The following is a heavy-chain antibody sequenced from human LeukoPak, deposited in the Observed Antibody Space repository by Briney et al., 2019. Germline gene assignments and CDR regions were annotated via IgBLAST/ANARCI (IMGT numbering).Heavy chain of an antibody. CDR3: AKEMPDIVVVPAAMSAEWDY. D-gene: IGHD2-2*01. CDR2: ISYDGSNK. V-gene: IGHV3-30*18. J-gene: IGHJ4*02. Sequence: GGSLRLSCAASGFTFSSYGMHWVRQAPGKGLEWVAVISYDGSNKYYADSVKGRFTISRDNSKNTLYLQMNSLRAEDTAVYYCAKEMPDIVVVPAAMSAEWDYWGQGTLVTVSS. CDR1: GFTFSSYG.